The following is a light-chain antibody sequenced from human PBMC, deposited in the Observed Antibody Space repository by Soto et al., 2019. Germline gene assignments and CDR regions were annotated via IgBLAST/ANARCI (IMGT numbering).Light chain of an antibody. CDR2: GAS. J-gene: IGKJ2*01. Sequence: EIVLTQSPGTLSLSPGEIATLSCRASQSVSSSYLAWYQQKPGQAPRLLIYGASSRATGIPDRFSGSGSGTDFTLTISRLEPEDFAVYYCQQYGSSPPRYNFGQGTKLESK. CDR3: QQYGSSPPRYN. V-gene: IGKV3-20*01. CDR1: QSVSSSY.